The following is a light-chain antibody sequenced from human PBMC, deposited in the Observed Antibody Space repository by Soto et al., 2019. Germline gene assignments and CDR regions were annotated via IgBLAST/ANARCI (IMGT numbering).Light chain of an antibody. CDR3: QQYNSWPRT. CDR1: QSVSSSY. CDR2: GAS. J-gene: IGKJ1*01. V-gene: IGKV3-20*01. Sequence: EIVLTQSPGTLSLSPGERPTLSCRASQSVSSSYLAWYQQKPGQAPRLLIYGASSRATGIPDRFSGSGSGTDFTLTISRLEPEDFAVYYCQQYNSWPRTFGQGTKVDIK.